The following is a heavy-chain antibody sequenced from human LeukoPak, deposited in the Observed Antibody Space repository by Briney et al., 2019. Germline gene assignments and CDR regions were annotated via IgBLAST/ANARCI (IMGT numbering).Heavy chain of an antibody. CDR1: GGSFSGYY. J-gene: IGHJ4*02. CDR3: ARGGDSSSWYAFDY. CDR2: INHSGST. V-gene: IGHV4-34*01. Sequence: SETLSLTCAVYGGSFSGYYWSGIRQPPGKGLEWIGEINHSGSTNYNPSLKSRVTISVDTSKNQFSLKLSSVTAADTAVYYCARGGDSSSWYAFDYWGQGTLVTVSS. D-gene: IGHD6-13*01.